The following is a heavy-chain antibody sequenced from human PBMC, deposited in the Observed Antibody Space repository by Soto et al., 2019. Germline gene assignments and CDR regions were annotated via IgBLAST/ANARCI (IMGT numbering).Heavy chain of an antibody. CDR2: INPKSGGT. CDR3: ARGDSTDCSNGVCFFFYTHDMDV. Sequence: QVQLVQSGAEVKKPGASVKVSCKASGYSFTDYHIHWVRQAPGQGLEWLGRINPKSGGTSTAQKFQGWVTMTTDTTISTDSMELTRLTSADTAIYYCARGDSTDCSNGVCFFFYTHDMDVWGQGTTVTVSS. D-gene: IGHD2-8*01. CDR1: GYSFTDYH. J-gene: IGHJ6*02. V-gene: IGHV1-2*04.